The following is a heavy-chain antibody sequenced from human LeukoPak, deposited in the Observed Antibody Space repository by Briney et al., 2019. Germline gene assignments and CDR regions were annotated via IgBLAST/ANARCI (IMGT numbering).Heavy chain of an antibody. CDR2: IYPGDSDT. D-gene: IGHD6-13*01. V-gene: IGHV5-51*01. CDR1: GYSFTSYW. CDR3: ARQKGYSSSWDDVFDI. J-gene: IGHJ3*02. Sequence: GESLKISCKGSGYSFTSYWIGWVRQMPGKGLEWMGIIYPGDSDTRYSPSFQGQVTISADKSISTAYLQWSSLKASDTAMYYYARQKGYSSSWDDVFDIWGQGTMVTVSS.